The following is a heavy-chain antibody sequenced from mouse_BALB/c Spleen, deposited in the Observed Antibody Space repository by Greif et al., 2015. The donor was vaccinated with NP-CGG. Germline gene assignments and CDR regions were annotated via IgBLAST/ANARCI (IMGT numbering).Heavy chain of an antibody. CDR1: GFNIKDYY. CDR3: NAYYGYDEAWFAY. Sequence: VQLQQSGAELVGSGASVKLSCTASGFNIKDYYMHWVKQRPEQGLEWIGWIDPENGDTEYAPKFQGKATMTADTSSNTAYLQLSSLTSEDTAVYYCNAYYGYDEAWFAYWGQGTLVTVSA. J-gene: IGHJ3*01. CDR2: IDPENGDT. V-gene: IGHV14-4*02. D-gene: IGHD2-2*01.